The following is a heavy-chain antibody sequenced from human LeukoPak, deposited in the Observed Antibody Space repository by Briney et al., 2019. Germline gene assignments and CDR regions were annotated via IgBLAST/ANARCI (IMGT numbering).Heavy chain of an antibody. CDR2: IHFSDNT. J-gene: IGHJ4*02. D-gene: IGHD3-10*01. CDR1: GTXVSSGGYY. Sequence: PSQTLSLTCTVSGTXVSSGGYYWSWIRQHPGKGLEWIGYIHFSDNTYYNPSLKSRLIMSLDTSKNQVSLKLISVTAADTAVYYCARGGLRLTLIRGIIPFDYWGLGTLVTVSS. V-gene: IGHV4-31*03. CDR3: ARGGLRLTLIRGIIPFDY.